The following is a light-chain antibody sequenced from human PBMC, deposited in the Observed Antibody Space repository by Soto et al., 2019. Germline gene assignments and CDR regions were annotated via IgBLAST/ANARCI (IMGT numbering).Light chain of an antibody. CDR1: QSVDSS. V-gene: IGKV3-11*01. Sequence: EIVLTQSPATLSLSPGERATLSCRASQSVDSSFAWYQQKAGQAPRLLIYDTAIRATGIAARFSGSGSGTDFTLSLSSLGSEDYEVSYCQHRTLFGGGTKVEIK. J-gene: IGKJ4*01. CDR3: QHRTL. CDR2: DTA.